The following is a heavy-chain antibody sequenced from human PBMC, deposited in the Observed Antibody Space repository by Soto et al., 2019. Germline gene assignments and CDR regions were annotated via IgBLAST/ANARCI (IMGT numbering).Heavy chain of an antibody. CDR1: GGSISSFY. CDR2: IYHSGST. CDR3: ARGQVVAAQH. J-gene: IGHJ4*02. V-gene: IGHV4-59*12. D-gene: IGHD2-15*01. Sequence: SETLSLTCTVSGGSISSFYWSWIRQPPGKGLEWIGYIYHSGSTYYNPSLKSRVTISVDRSKNQFSLKLSSVTAADTAVYYCARGQVVAAQHWGQGTLVTVSS.